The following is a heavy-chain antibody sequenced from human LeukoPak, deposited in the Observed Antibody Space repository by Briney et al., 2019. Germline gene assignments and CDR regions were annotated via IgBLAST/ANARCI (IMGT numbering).Heavy chain of an antibody. J-gene: IGHJ4*02. V-gene: IGHV3-48*02. CDR3: AQKGGADN. CDR2: ISSSSSNNI. Sequence: GGSLRLSCAASGFTFSRFGMYWVRQALGKGLEWVSYISSSSSNNIYYADSVKGRFTISRDNAKNSLYLQMNSLRDEDTAVYYCAQKGGADNWGQGTLVTVSS. CDR1: GFTFSRFG. D-gene: IGHD2-15*01.